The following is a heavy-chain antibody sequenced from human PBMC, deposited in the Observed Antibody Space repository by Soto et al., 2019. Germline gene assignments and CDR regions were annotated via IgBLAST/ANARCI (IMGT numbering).Heavy chain of an antibody. V-gene: IGHV1-69*02. CDR2: IIPILGIA. J-gene: IGHJ3*02. Sequence: QVQLVQSGAEVKKPGSSVKVSCKASGGTFSSYTISWVRQAPGQGLEWMGRIIPILGIANYAQKFQGRVTITADKATSTAYMELSSLRSEDTAVYYCATELPYLYSSGWYGSAFDIWGQGTMVTVSS. D-gene: IGHD6-19*01. CDR1: GGTFSSYT. CDR3: ATELPYLYSSGWYGSAFDI.